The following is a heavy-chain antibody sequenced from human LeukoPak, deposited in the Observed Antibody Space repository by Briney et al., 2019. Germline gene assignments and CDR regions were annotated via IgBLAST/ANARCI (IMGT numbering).Heavy chain of an antibody. CDR2: INANSGGT. CDR1: GYTFTGYY. CDR3: ARGYDSSGYYNY. J-gene: IGHJ4*02. D-gene: IGHD3-22*01. V-gene: IGHV1-8*03. Sequence: ASVKVSCKASGYTFTGYYIHWVRQAPEQGLQWMGWINANSGGTNYAQKFQGRVTITRNTSISTAYMELSSLRSEDTAVYYCARGYDSSGYYNYWGQGTLVTVSS.